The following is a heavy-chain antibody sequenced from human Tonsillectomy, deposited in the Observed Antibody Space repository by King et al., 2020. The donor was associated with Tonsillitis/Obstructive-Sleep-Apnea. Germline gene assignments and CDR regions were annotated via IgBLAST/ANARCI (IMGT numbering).Heavy chain of an antibody. D-gene: IGHD4-17*01. CDR3: AKEGNNSGDYGPFDY. CDR2: ISGDGGST. V-gene: IGHV3-43*02. Sequence: VQLVESGGGVVQPGGSLRLSCAASGFTFDDYAMHWVRQAPGKGLEWVSLISGDGGSTYYADSVKGRFTISRDNSKNSLYLQMNSLRTEDTALYYCAKEGNNSGDYGPFDYWGQGTLVTVSS. CDR1: GFTFDDYA. J-gene: IGHJ4*02.